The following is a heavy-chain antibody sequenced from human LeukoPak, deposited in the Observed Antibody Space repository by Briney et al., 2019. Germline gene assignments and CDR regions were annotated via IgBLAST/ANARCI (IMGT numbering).Heavy chain of an antibody. Sequence: PSETLSLTCTVSGVSISSSSYYWGWIRQPPGKGLEWIGSIYYSGSTYYNPSLKSRVTISVDTSKNQFSLKLSSLTAAGTAVYYCARRYYYGSGFDPWGQGTLVTVSS. CDR3: ARRYYYGSGFDP. CDR1: GVSISSSSYY. V-gene: IGHV4-39*01. D-gene: IGHD3-10*01. CDR2: IYYSGST. J-gene: IGHJ5*02.